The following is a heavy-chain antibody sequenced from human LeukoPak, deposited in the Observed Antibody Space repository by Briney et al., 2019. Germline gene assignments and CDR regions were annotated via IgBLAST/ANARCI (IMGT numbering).Heavy chain of an antibody. V-gene: IGHV4-34*01. Sequence: PSETLSLTCAVYGGSFSGYYWSWIRQPPGKGLEWIGEINHSGSTNYNPSLKSRVTISVDTSKNQFSLKLSSVTAADTAVYYCAGLRGSSGGYWGQGTLVTVSS. CDR1: GGSFSGYY. CDR3: AGLRGSSGGY. CDR2: INHSGST. D-gene: IGHD1-26*01. J-gene: IGHJ4*02.